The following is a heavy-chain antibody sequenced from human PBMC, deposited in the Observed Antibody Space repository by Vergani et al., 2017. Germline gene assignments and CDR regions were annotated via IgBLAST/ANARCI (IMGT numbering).Heavy chain of an antibody. D-gene: IGHD2/OR15-2a*01. V-gene: IGHV3-30*03. CDR3: ARDPARELPTTWYMDV. J-gene: IGHJ6*03. CDR2: IYYDGSNA. Sequence: QVHLVESGGGIVQPGRSLTLSCVASRSTFKTYGMHWVRQAPGKGLEWVGLIYYDGSNAYYADSVKGRFTISRDNSKNTLYLQMNSLRAEDTAVYYCARDPARELPTTWYMDVWGKGTTVTVSS. CDR1: RSTFKTYG.